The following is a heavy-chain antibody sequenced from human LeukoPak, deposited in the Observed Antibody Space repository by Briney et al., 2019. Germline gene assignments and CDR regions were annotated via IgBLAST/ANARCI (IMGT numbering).Heavy chain of an antibody. D-gene: IGHD3-3*01. CDR3: ARGPRYDFWSGYYYYYYYMDV. V-gene: IGHV4-34*01. Sequence: SETLSLTCAVYGGSFSGYYWSWIRQPPGKGLEWIGGINHSGSTNYNPSLKSRVTISVDTSKNQFSLKLSSVAAADTAVYYCARGPRYDFWSGYYYYYYYMDVWGKGTTVTVSS. J-gene: IGHJ6*03. CDR1: GGSFSGYY. CDR2: INHSGST.